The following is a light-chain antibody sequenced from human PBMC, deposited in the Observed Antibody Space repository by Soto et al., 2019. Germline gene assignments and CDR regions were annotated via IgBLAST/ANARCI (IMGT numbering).Light chain of an antibody. CDR1: SSNIGNNY. Sequence: QSVLTQPPSVSAAPGQKVTISCSGSSSNIGNNYVSWYQQLPGTAPKLLIYENNKRPSGIPDRFSGSKSGTSATLGITGLQTGDEADYYCGTWDSRLSAWVFCGGTTLTVL. V-gene: IGLV1-51*02. CDR3: GTWDSRLSAWV. CDR2: ENN. J-gene: IGLJ3*02.